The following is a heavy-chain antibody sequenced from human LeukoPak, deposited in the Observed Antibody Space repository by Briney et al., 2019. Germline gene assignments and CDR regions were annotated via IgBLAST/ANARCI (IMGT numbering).Heavy chain of an antibody. CDR1: SGPISSSSSY. Sequence: SETLSLTCTVSSGPISSSSSYWGWIRQPPGKGLEWIGSIYSSGSTYYNPSLKSRVTISVDTSKNQFSLKLRSVTAADTAVYYCARHGPGIADGFDIWGQGTMVTVSS. J-gene: IGHJ3*02. V-gene: IGHV4-39*01. CDR3: ARHGPGIADGFDI. D-gene: IGHD1-26*01. CDR2: IYSSGST.